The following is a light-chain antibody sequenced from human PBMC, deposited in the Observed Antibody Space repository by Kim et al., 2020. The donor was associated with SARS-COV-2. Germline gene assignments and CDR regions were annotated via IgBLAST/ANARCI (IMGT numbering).Light chain of an antibody. CDR2: VTSDGNL. Sequence: QLVLTQSPSASASLGASVRLTCTLSSRHSSYAIAWHQQQPEKGPRHLLRVTSDGNLNKGDGIPDRFSGSRSGAERYLTISSHQSDDDADYCCQTWDTGIQIFGGGTQLTVL. J-gene: IGLJ2*01. CDR1: SRHSSYA. CDR3: QTWDTGIQI. V-gene: IGLV4-69*01.